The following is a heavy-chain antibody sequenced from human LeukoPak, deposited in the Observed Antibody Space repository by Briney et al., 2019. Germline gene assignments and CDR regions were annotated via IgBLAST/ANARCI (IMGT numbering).Heavy chain of an antibody. Sequence: SETLSLTCTVSGGSISSYYWSWIRQPAGKGLEWIGRIYTSGSTNYNPSLKSRVTISVDTSKNQFSLKLSSVTAADTAVYYCARVNYYDSRGYGAFDIWGQGTMVTVSS. CDR1: GGSISSYY. J-gene: IGHJ3*02. V-gene: IGHV4-4*07. CDR3: ARVNYYDSRGYGAFDI. CDR2: IYTSGST. D-gene: IGHD3-22*01.